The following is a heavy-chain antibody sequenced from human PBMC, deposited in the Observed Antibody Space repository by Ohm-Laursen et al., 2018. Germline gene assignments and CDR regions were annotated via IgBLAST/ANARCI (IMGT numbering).Heavy chain of an antibody. CDR2: ISYDGSNK. J-gene: IGHJ4*02. CDR1: GFTFSNYG. CDR3: AKDWGMTTEHDY. D-gene: IGHD4-17*01. Sequence: SLRLSCTASGFTFSNYGMHWVRQPPGEGLEWVAVISYDGSNKYYADSVKGRFTISRDNSKNTLYLQMNSLRAEDTAVYYCAKDWGMTTEHDYWGQGTLVTVSS. V-gene: IGHV3-30*18.